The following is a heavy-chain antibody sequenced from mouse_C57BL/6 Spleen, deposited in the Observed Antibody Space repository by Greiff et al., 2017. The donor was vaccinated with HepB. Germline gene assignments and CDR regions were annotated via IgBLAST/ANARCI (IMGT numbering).Heavy chain of an antibody. CDR1: GFSFNTYA. CDR3: VRQRDYGRSYGYFDV. Sequence: EVKLMESGGGLVQPKGSLKLSCAASGFSFNTYAMNWVRQAPGKGLEWVARIRSKSNNYATYYADSVKDRFTISRDDSESMLYLQMNNLKTEDTAMYYCVRQRDYGRSYGYFDVWGTGTTVTVSS. V-gene: IGHV10-1*01. D-gene: IGHD1-1*01. J-gene: IGHJ1*03. CDR2: IRSKSNNYAT.